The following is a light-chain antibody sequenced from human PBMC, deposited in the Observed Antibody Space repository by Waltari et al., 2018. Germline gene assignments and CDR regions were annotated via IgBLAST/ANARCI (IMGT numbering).Light chain of an antibody. J-gene: IGLJ1*01. CDR1: SSDVGAYNF. CDR3: CSSAGNPYV. Sequence: SALTQPRSVSGSPGQSVTISCTGTSSDVGAYNFVSWYQQRPGQAPKLIIYYVNKPPSGFPARFSASKSANTASLTISGLQPEAEADNHCCSSAGNPYVFGTGTEVTVL. CDR2: YVN. V-gene: IGLV2-11*01.